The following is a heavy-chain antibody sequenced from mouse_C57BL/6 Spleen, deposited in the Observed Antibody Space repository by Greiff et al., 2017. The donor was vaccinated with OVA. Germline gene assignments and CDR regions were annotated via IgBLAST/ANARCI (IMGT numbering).Heavy chain of an antibody. D-gene: IGHD2-4*01. V-gene: IGHV8-5*01. CDR2: IWWNDDK. Sequence: QVQLKQSGPGLLQPSQTLSLTCSFSGFSLSTSNMGIGWIRQPSGKGLAWLAHIWWNDDKYYNPSLKSRLTISKDTSNNQVFLKITSVDTADTATYYCDQIVYDCDEVYWYFDVWGTGTTVTVAS. CDR1: GFSLSTSNMG. CDR3: DQIVYDCDEVYWYFDV. J-gene: IGHJ1*03.